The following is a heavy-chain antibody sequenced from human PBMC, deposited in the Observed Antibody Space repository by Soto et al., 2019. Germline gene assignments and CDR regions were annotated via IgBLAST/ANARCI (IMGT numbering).Heavy chain of an antibody. J-gene: IGHJ4*02. CDR1: GFTFSSYA. V-gene: IGHV3-64D*08. CDR2: ISSNGGST. D-gene: IGHD4-17*01. Sequence: HPGGSLRLSCSASGFTFSSYAMHWVRQAPGKGLEYVSAISSNGGSTYYADSVKGRFTISRDNSKNTLYLQMSSLRAEDTAVYYCVKDFNWVNPVTASRSFDYWGQGTLVTVSS. CDR3: VKDFNWVNPVTASRSFDY.